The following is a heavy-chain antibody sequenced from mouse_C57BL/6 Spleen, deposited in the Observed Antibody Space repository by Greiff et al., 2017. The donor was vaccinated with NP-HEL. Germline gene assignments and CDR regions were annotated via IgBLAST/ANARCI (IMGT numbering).Heavy chain of an antibody. CDR3: ARLRAAQATEDYFDY. CDR1: GYTFTDYY. CDR2: INPYNGGT. J-gene: IGHJ2*01. V-gene: IGHV1-19*01. Sequence: EVQLQQSGPVLVKPGASVKMSCKASGYTFTDYYMNWVKQSHGKSLEWIGVINPYNGGTSYNQKFKGKATLTVDKSSSTAYMELNSLTSEDSAVHSCARLRAAQATEDYFDYWGQGTTLTVSS. D-gene: IGHD3-2*02.